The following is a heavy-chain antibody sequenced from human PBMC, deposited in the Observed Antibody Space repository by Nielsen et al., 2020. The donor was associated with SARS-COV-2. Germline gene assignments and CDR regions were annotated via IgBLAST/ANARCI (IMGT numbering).Heavy chain of an antibody. CDR2: MNPKSGYT. D-gene: IGHD2-15*01. V-gene: IGHV1-8*01. J-gene: IGHJ5*02. CDR1: GYTFTTYD. CDR3: ARGLAIGATPLNP. Sequence: ASVKVSCKASGYTFTTYDLNWVRQATGQGLEWMGWMNPKSGYTAYAQQFQGRVTMTRNTSISTAYLELSRLRSDDTAMYYCARGLAIGATPLNPWGQGTLVPVSS.